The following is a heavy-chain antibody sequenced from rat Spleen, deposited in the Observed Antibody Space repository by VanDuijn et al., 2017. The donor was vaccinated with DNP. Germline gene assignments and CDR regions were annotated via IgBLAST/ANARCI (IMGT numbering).Heavy chain of an antibody. V-gene: IGHV5-31*01. CDR1: GFIFSDYY. Sequence: EVQLVESGGGPVQPGRSLKLSCVASGFIFSDYYMAWVRQAPAKGLEWVASISNTGDNTYYSDSVKGRFSISRDNAKSTLYLQVNSLRSEDTATYYCATVHYYDGTRFAYWGQGTLVTVSS. J-gene: IGHJ3*01. D-gene: IGHD1-12*02. CDR3: ATVHYYDGTRFAY. CDR2: ISNTGDNT.